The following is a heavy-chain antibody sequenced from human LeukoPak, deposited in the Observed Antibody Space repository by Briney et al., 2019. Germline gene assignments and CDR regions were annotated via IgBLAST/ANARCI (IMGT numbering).Heavy chain of an antibody. CDR2: VSGSGSTV. V-gene: IGHV3-48*01. Sequence: SLRLXCAASGFTFSDHIMNWVRQLPGKRLEWVAYVSGSGSTVYYADSVKGRFTISRDNGKSSLYLQMNSLRAEDTALYYCVRQFASWGQGTLVTVSS. CDR3: VRQFAS. J-gene: IGHJ4*02. CDR1: GFTFSDHI.